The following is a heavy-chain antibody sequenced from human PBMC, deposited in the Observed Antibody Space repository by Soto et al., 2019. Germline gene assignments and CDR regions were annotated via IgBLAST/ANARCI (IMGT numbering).Heavy chain of an antibody. CDR1: GLTFDDHG. J-gene: IGHJ3*02. D-gene: IGHD3-22*01. V-gene: IGHV3-9*01. Sequence: SLRLSCAASGLTFDDHGMHWVRQAPGKGLEWVSGISWNSGSIGYADSVKGRFTISRDNAKNSLYLQMNSLSAEDTALYYCAKARGSGHFGMVGNAFEIWGRGTMVTVSS. CDR3: AKARGSGHFGMVGNAFEI. CDR2: ISWNSGSI.